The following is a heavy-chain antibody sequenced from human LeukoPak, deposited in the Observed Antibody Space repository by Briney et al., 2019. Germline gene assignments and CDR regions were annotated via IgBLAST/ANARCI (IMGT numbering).Heavy chain of an antibody. J-gene: IGHJ3*02. CDR2: INWNGGST. V-gene: IGHV3-20*04. CDR3: ARDQRSYYDSSGYLDAFDI. D-gene: IGHD3-22*01. CDR1: GFTFDDYG. Sequence: PGGSLRLSCAASGFTFDDYGMSWVRQAPGKGLEWVSGINWNGGSTGYADSVKGRFTISRDNAKNSLYLQMNSLRAEDTALYYCARDQRSYYDSSGYLDAFDIWGQGTMVTVSS.